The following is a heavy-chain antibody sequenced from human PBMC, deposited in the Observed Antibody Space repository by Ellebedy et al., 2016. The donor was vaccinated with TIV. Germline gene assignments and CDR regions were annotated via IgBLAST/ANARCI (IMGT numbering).Heavy chain of an antibody. J-gene: IGHJ4*02. CDR3: ARAPPGYCTNGVCPDYFEY. Sequence: SETLSLTXSVSGGSINIKSYYWGWIRQHPGNGLEWIGNIYSSGSTFYNPSLKSRVTISLDTSKNQFSLRLTSLTAADTAVYYCARAPPGYCTNGVCPDYFEYWGQGTLVTVSS. CDR2: IYSSGST. D-gene: IGHD2-8*01. CDR1: GGSINIKSYY. V-gene: IGHV4-31*03.